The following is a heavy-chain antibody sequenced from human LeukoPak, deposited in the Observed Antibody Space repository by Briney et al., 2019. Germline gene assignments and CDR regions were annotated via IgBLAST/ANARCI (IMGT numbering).Heavy chain of an antibody. D-gene: IGHD6-19*01. V-gene: IGHV1-24*01. CDR3: ATDLPLTPGIAVAQYYFDY. Sequence: ASVKVSCKVSGYTLTELSMHWVRQAPGKGLEWMGGFDPEDGETIYAQKFQGRVTMTEDTSTDTAYMELSSLRSEDTAVYYCATDLPLTPGIAVAQYYFDYWGQGTLVTVSS. CDR2: FDPEDGET. J-gene: IGHJ4*02. CDR1: GYTLTELS.